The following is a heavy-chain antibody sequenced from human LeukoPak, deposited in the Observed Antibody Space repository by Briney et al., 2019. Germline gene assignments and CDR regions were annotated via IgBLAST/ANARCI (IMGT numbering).Heavy chain of an antibody. CDR1: GYTFTNYW. Sequence: GESLKISCKGSGYTFTNYWIGWVRQMPGKGLEWMGIIYPGDSDTSYSPSFQGQVTISADKSMSTAYLHWISLKASDTGMYYCARHPGSAYYYYYYMDVWGKGTTVTVSS. CDR2: IYPGDSDT. CDR3: ARHPGSAYYYYYYMDV. J-gene: IGHJ6*03. V-gene: IGHV5-51*01. D-gene: IGHD1-14*01.